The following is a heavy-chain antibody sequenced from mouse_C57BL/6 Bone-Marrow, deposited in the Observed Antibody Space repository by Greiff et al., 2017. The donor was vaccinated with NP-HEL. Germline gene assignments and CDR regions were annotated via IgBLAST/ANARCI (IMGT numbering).Heavy chain of an antibody. Sequence: VKLVESGPGLVQPSQSLSITCTVSGFSLTSYGVHWVRQPPGKGLEWLGVIWSGGSTDYNAAFISRLSISKDNSKSQVFFKMNSLQADDTAIYYCAKRVSSYDAMDYWGQGTSVTVSS. CDR1: GFSLTSYG. CDR2: IWSGGST. D-gene: IGHD1-1*01. J-gene: IGHJ4*01. CDR3: AKRVSSYDAMDY. V-gene: IGHV2-4*01.